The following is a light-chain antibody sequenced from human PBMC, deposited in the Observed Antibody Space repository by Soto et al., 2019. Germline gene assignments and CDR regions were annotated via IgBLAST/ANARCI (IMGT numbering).Light chain of an antibody. Sequence: QSALTQPASVSGSPGQSVTVSRTGSSSDVGTYNSVSWYQQHPGKAPKLIIYDVSNRPSGVSNRFSGSKSGNTASLTISGLQTEDEADYYCGSYTSSSSWVFGGGTKITVL. V-gene: IGLV2-14*03. CDR1: SSDVGTYNS. J-gene: IGLJ3*02. CDR2: DVS. CDR3: GSYTSSSSWV.